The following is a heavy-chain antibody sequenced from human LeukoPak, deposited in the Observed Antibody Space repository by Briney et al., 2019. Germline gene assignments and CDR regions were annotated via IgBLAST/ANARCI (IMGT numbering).Heavy chain of an antibody. CDR2: INPSGGST. Sequence: ASVKVSCKASGYTFTSYYMHWVRQAPGQGLEWMGIINPSGGSTSYAQKFQGRVTMTRDTSTSTVYMELSSLRAEDTAVYYCARVGRDFWSGAYYYDIDVWGQGTTVTVSS. CDR1: GYTFTSYY. CDR3: ARVGRDFWSGAYYYDIDV. J-gene: IGHJ6*02. V-gene: IGHV1-46*01. D-gene: IGHD3-3*01.